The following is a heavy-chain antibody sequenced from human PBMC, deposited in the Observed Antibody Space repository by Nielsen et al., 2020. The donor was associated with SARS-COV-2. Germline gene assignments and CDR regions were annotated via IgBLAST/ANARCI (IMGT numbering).Heavy chain of an antibody. D-gene: IGHD3-10*01. V-gene: IGHV5-51*01. CDR2: IYPGDSDT. CDR3: AGSIWFGELRDDAFDI. CDR1: GYSFTIYW. J-gene: IGHJ3*02. Sequence: GESLKISCKGSGYSFTIYWIGWVRQMPGKGLEWMGIIYPGDSDTRYSPSFQVQVTIPADKSISTAYLQWRSLKASYTAMYYCAGSIWFGELRDDAFDIWGQGTMVTVSS.